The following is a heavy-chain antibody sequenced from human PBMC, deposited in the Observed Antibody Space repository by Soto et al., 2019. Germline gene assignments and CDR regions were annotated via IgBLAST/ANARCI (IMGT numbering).Heavy chain of an antibody. CDR1: GFTFSSYA. Sequence: EVQLLESGGGLVQPGGSLRLSCAASGFTFSSYAMTWVRQAPGKGLEWVSAISGSGGSTYYADSVKGRFTISRDNSKNTRYLQMNSRSAEDTAVYYCAKDRAGRSGWGYFDNWGQGTLVTVS. D-gene: IGHD6-19*01. J-gene: IGHJ4*02. CDR2: ISGSGGST. V-gene: IGHV3-23*01. CDR3: AKDRAGRSGWGYFDN.